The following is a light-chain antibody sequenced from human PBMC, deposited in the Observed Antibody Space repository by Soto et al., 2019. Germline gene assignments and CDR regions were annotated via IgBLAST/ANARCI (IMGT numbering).Light chain of an antibody. CDR3: QQSYSAPIT. Sequence: DIQMTQSPSSLSASVGDRVTITCRASQSISTYLNWYHQKPGKAPKVMIYAASNLQSGVPSRFSGSGSGTDFTLTISSLQPEDFATYYCQQSYSAPITFGQGTRLEI. CDR1: QSISTY. V-gene: IGKV1-39*01. CDR2: AAS. J-gene: IGKJ5*01.